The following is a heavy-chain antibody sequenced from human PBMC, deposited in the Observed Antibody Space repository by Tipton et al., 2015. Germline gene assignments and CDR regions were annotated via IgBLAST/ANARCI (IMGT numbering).Heavy chain of an antibody. CDR2: IQYSGST. CDR3: ARARGRHGGLFDS. Sequence: TLSLTCTVSGGSISSDNRYWGWIRQPPGKGLEWIGYIQYSGSTNYNPSLKSRVTISVDTSKTQFSLKMSSVTASDTAVYYCARARGRHGGLFDSWGQGILVTVSS. J-gene: IGHJ4*02. CDR1: GGSISSDNRY. V-gene: IGHV4-61*01. D-gene: IGHD4-23*01.